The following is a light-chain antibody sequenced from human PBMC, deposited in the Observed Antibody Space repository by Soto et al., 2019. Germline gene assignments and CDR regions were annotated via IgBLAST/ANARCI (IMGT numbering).Light chain of an antibody. CDR3: QQYNNWPPQIT. CDR2: GAS. J-gene: IGKJ5*01. Sequence: EIVMTQSPATLSVSPGETATLSCRASQSVSSNLAWYQQKPGQAPRLLIYGASTRATGIPARFSGSGSGTEFTLTISSLQSGDFAVYYCQQYNNWPPQITFGQGTRLEIK. V-gene: IGKV3-15*01. CDR1: QSVSSN.